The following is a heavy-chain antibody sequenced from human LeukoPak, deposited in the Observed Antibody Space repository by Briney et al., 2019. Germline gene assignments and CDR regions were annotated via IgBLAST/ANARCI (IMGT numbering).Heavy chain of an antibody. CDR2: IYYSGST. CDR3: ARGGWYPESFQH. CDR1: GDSISSYN. Sequence: PSETLSLTCTVCGDSISSYNWNRIGQPPGKGLEWIGYIYYSGSTNYNPSLKSRVTISVDTSKNQFSLKRSSVAAADTAVYYCARGGWYPESFQHWGQGALVTVSS. D-gene: IGHD6-19*01. J-gene: IGHJ1*01. V-gene: IGHV4-59*01.